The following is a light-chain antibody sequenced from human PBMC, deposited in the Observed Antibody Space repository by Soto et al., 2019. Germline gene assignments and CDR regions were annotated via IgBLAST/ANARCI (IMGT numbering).Light chain of an antibody. J-gene: IGKJ1*01. CDR2: DAS. CDR3: QQRSNWPPWT. Sequence: EIVLTQSPATLSLSPGERATLSCRASRSVSSYLAWYQQKPGQPPRLLIYDASNRATGIPARFSGSGSGTDFTLTISSLEPEDSAVYYCQQRSNWPPWTFGQGTKVEIK. V-gene: IGKV3-11*01. CDR1: RSVSSY.